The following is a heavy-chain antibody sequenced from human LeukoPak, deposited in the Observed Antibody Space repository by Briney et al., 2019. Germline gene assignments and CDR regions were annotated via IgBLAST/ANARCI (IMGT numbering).Heavy chain of an antibody. CDR2: IRYDGSNK. D-gene: IGHD2-15*01. V-gene: IGHV3-30*02. J-gene: IGHJ6*03. Sequence: PGGSLRLSCAASGFTFSSYGMHWVRQAPGKGLEWVAFIRYDGSNKYYADSVMGRFTISRDNSKNTLYLQMNSLRAEDTAVYYCARVGSYCSGGSCYLPITYYYYMDVWGKGTTVTVSS. CDR1: GFTFSSYG. CDR3: ARVGSYCSGGSCYLPITYYYYMDV.